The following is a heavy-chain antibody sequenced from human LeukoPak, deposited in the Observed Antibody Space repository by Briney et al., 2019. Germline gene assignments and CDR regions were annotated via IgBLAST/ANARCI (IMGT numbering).Heavy chain of an antibody. CDR2: INHSGST. CDR3: ARGEKRPVLRFLEWLLEYYFDY. J-gene: IGHJ4*02. V-gene: IGHV4-39*07. CDR1: GGSISSSSYY. Sequence: PSETLSLTCTVSGGSISSSSYYWGWIRQPPGKGLEWIGEINHSGSTNYNPSLKSRVTISVDTSKNQFSLKLSSVTAADTAVYYCARGEKRPVLRFLEWLLEYYFDYWGQGTLVTVSS. D-gene: IGHD3-3*01.